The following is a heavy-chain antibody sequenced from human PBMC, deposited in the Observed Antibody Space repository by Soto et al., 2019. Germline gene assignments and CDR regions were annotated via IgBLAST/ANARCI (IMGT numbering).Heavy chain of an antibody. Sequence: QVQLVQSGAEVKKPGASVKVSCKASGYTFTSYGISWVRQAPGQGLEWMGWISAYNGNTNYAQKLQGRVTMTTDTSTSTAYMELRSLRSDDTAVYYWARCRCWDYVDIVAKIVGEDYWGQGTLVIVSS. CDR3: ARCRCWDYVDIVAKIVGEDY. CDR2: ISAYNGNT. V-gene: IGHV1-18*01. J-gene: IGHJ4*02. CDR1: GYTFTSYG. D-gene: IGHD5-12*01.